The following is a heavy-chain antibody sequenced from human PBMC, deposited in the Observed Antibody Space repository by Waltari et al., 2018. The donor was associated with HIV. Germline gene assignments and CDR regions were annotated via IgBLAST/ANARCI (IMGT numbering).Heavy chain of an antibody. CDR2: IWAYDGNT. D-gene: IGHD3-10*01. CDR1: GFDLTSHG. CDR3: VRGGGTWLQETHYYKGLDV. Sequence: QVQLMQSGREMRRPGASVKISCRAGGFDLTSHGITWVRQAPGQGLGWVGWIWAYDGNTDMERRFKERISLTADTSTTTAFLEVRNLRVDDTATYYCVRGGGTWLQETHYYKGLDVWGQGTTVIVSS. J-gene: IGHJ6*02. V-gene: IGHV1-18*01.